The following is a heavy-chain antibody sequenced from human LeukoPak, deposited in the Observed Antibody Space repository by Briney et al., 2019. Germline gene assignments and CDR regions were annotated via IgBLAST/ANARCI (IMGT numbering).Heavy chain of an antibody. Sequence: SETLSLTCTVSGGSISSYYWSWIRQPPGKGLEWIGYMYYTGSTNYKSSLRSRVTISVDTSKNQFSLKLSSVTAADTAVYYCARGVRSSSRYKWFDPWGQGTLVTVSS. J-gene: IGHJ5*02. D-gene: IGHD6-13*01. CDR3: ARGVRSSSRYKWFDP. V-gene: IGHV4-59*08. CDR1: GGSISSYY. CDR2: MYYTGST.